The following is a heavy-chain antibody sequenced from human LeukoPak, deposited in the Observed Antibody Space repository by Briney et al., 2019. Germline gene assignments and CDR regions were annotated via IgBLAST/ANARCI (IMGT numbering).Heavy chain of an antibody. J-gene: IGHJ4*02. CDR1: GFTFSNHW. Sequence: PGGSLRLSCAASGFTFSNHWMKWVRQAPGKGLEWVANINQDGSQRYYVDSVKGRFTISRDNAKNSLYLQMNSLRAEDTAVYYCARECCSGGTCDYWGQGTLVTVSS. CDR3: ARECCSGGTCDY. V-gene: IGHV3-7*01. D-gene: IGHD2-15*01. CDR2: INQDGSQR.